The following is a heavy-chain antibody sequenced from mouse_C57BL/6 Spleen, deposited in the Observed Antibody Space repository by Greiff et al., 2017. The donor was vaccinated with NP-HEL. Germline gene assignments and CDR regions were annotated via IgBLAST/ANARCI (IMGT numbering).Heavy chain of an antibody. CDR2: ISSGGDYI. V-gene: IGHV5-9-1*02. CDR1: GFTFSSYA. D-gene: IGHD1-1*01. CDR3: TRYYYGSSSSMDY. J-gene: IGHJ4*01. Sequence: EVHLVESGEGLVKPGGSLKLSCAASGFTFSSYAMSWVRQTPEKRLEWVAYISSGGDYIYYADTVKGRFTISRDNARNTLYLQMSSLKSEDTAMYYCTRYYYGSSSSMDYWGQGTSVTVSS.